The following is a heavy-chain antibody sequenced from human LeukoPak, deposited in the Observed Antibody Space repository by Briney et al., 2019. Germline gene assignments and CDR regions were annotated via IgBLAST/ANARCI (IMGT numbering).Heavy chain of an antibody. Sequence: QPGGSLRLSCVASGFTFTGHSMHWVRQAPGKGLEWVAVVGNDEKTKFYADSLKGRFTVSRDNSKNTVYLQMNSLRDEDTAVYYCAREKQSGGTPFDYWGQGSLVTVSS. CDR1: GFTFTGHS. CDR2: VGNDEKTK. V-gene: IGHV3-30*04. D-gene: IGHD1-26*01. J-gene: IGHJ4*02. CDR3: AREKQSGGTPFDY.